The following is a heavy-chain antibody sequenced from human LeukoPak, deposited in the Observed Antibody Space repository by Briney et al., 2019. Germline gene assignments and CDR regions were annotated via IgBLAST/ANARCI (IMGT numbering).Heavy chain of an antibody. J-gene: IGHJ5*02. CDR3: ARTGARPVWQLLHGRWFDP. CDR2: IYYSGST. CDR1: GGSISSYY. D-gene: IGHD6-13*01. Sequence: SETLSLTCTVSGGSISSYYWSWIRQPPGKGLEWIGYIYYSGSTNYNPSLKSRVTISVDTPKNQFSLKLSSVTAADTAVYYCARTGARPVWQLLHGRWFDPWGQGTLVTVSS. V-gene: IGHV4-59*01.